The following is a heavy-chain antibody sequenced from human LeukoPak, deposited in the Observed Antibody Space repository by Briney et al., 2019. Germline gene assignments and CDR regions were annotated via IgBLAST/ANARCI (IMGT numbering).Heavy chain of an antibody. CDR2: IVTNNGGT. J-gene: IGHJ3*02. CDR3: ARGGPHHGFDI. CDR1: GYTFTDYY. V-gene: IGHV1-2*02. Sequence: ASVKVSCKASGYTFTDYYMHWVRQSPGQGLEWMGWIVTNNGGTNYAQNFKGRVTMTRDTSVSTAYVEVSDLNSDDTAVYYCARGGPHHGFDIWAQGTMVTVSS.